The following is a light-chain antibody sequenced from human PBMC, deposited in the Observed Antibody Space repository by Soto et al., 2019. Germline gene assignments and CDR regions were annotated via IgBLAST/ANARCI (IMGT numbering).Light chain of an antibody. CDR2: GAS. CDR1: QSVSSSY. J-gene: IGKJ1*01. V-gene: IGKV3-20*01. Sequence: IVLTQSPGTLSLSPGERATLSCRASQSVSSSYLAWYQQKPGQAPRLLIYGASSRATGIPDRFSGSGSGTDFNLTISRLEPEDFAVYYGQQYGSSPWTFGQGTKVEIK. CDR3: QQYGSSPWT.